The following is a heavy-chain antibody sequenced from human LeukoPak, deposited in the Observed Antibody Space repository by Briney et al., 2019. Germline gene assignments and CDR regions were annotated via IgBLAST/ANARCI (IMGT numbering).Heavy chain of an antibody. CDR2: ISGYNGDT. J-gene: IGHJ5*02. CDR1: GYTFTTYG. CDR3: ARNRITMTARRTFDH. V-gene: IGHV1-18*01. Sequence: ASVKVSCKASGYTFTTYGISWVRQAPGQGLEWMGWISGYNGDTNYAQNFQGRVTMTTDTSTSTAYMELRSLRSDDTAVYYCARNRITMTARRTFDHWGQGTRVTVSS. D-gene: IGHD3-3*01.